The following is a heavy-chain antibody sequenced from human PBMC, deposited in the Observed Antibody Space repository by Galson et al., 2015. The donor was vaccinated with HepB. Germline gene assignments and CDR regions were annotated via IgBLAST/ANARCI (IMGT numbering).Heavy chain of an antibody. CDR3: AKTGPGAVTTSRFIDY. D-gene: IGHD4-11*01. V-gene: IGHV3-30*18. CDR2: ISYDGSNK. Sequence: SLRLSCAASGFTFSSYGMHWVRQAPGKGLEWVAVISYDGSNKYYADSVKGRFTISRDNSKNTLYLQMDSLRAEDTAVYYCAKTGPGAVTTSRFIDYWGQGTLVTVSS. J-gene: IGHJ4*02. CDR1: GFTFSSYG.